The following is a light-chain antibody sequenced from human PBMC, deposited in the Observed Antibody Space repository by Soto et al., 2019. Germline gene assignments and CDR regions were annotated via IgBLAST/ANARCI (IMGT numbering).Light chain of an antibody. CDR3: LQRSNWPLFT. CDR2: AAS. J-gene: IGKJ5*01. Sequence: DIVLTQSPGTLSLSPGERATLSCRASQSVSKYLAWYQQKPGQAPRLLIYAASNRATGIPARFSGSGSGTDFTLTISSLEPEDFAVYYCLQRSNWPLFTFGQGTRLE. V-gene: IGKV3-11*01. CDR1: QSVSKY.